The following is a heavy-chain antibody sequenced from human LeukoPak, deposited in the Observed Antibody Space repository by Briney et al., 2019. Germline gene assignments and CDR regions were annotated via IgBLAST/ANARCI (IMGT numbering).Heavy chain of an antibody. CDR1: GYTFTGYY. D-gene: IGHD3-22*01. CDR2: INPNSGGT. J-gene: IGHJ4*02. CDR3: ARGYYYDSSGYYYLAFDI. Sequence: ASVKVSCKASGYTFTGYYMHWVRQAPGQGLEWMGWINPNSGGTNYAQKFQGRVTMTRDTSISTAYVELSRLRSDDTAVYYCARGYYYDSSGYYYLAFDIWGQGTLVTVSS. V-gene: IGHV1-2*02.